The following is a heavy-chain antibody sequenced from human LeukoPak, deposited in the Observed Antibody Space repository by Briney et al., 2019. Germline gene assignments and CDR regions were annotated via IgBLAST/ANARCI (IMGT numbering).Heavy chain of an antibody. J-gene: IGHJ4*02. CDR1: GFTFSSYW. V-gene: IGHV3-7*01. CDR3: ARDDSWNYVGFAY. Sequence: GGSLRLSCAASGFTFSSYWLSWVRQAPGKGLEGVANIKQGGSEKYYVDSVKGRFTVSRDNAKNSLYLQMNSLRAEDKAVYYCARDDSWNYVGFAYWGQGTLVMVSA. CDR2: IKQGGSEK. D-gene: IGHD1-7*01.